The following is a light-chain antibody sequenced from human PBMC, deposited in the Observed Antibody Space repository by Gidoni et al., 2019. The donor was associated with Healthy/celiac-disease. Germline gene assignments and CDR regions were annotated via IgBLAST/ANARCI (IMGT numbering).Light chain of an antibody. J-gene: IGLJ2*01. CDR3: QTWGTGIRV. Sequence: QLVLNQSPSASASLGASVKLTCTLSSGHSSYAIAWHHQQPEKGPRYLMKLNSDGSHSKGDGIPDRFSGSSSGAERYLTISSLQSEDEADYYCQTWGTGIRVFGGGTKLTVL. CDR2: LNSDGSH. V-gene: IGLV4-69*01. CDR1: SGHSSYA.